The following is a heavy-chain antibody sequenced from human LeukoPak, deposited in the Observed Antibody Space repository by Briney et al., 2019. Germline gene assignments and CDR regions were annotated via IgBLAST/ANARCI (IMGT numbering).Heavy chain of an antibody. Sequence: ASVKVSCKASGYTFTSYGISWVRQAPGQGLEWMGWISAYNGDTNYAQKLQGRVTMTTDTSTSTAYMELRSLRSDDTAVYYCARLSSGQSHFDYWGQGTLVTVSS. V-gene: IGHV1-18*01. CDR3: ARLSSGQSHFDY. J-gene: IGHJ4*02. CDR1: GYTFTSYG. CDR2: ISAYNGDT. D-gene: IGHD3-22*01.